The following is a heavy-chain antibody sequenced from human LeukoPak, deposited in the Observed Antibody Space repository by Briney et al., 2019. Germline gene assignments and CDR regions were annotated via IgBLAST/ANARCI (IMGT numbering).Heavy chain of an antibody. CDR2: IKEDGSQK. CDR1: GFTFSNYW. D-gene: IGHD3-22*01. V-gene: IGHV3-7*01. CDR3: ARDHQNGYYFY. J-gene: IGHJ4*02. Sequence: GGSLRLSCAASGFTFSNYWMTWVRQAPGKGLEWVANIKEDGSQKYYVGSVKGRFTISRDNAKNSLYLQMSSLRAEDTAVYFCARDHQNGYYFYWGQGTVVTVSS.